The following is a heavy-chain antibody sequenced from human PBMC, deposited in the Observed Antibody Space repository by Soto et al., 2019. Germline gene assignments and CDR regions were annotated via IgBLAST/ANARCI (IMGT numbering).Heavy chain of an antibody. V-gene: IGHV3-33*01. CDR2: IWYDGSNK. J-gene: IGHJ6*02. CDR3: ARDRGRYDYVWGSYRYPRAYYYGMDV. Sequence: AGSLRLYCEASGFTFSSYGMHWVRQAPGKGLEWVAVIWYDGSNKYYADSVKGRFTISRDNSKNTLYLQMNSLRAEDTAVYYCARDRGRYDYVWGSYRYPRAYYYGMDVWGQGTTVTVSS. D-gene: IGHD3-16*02. CDR1: GFTFSSYG.